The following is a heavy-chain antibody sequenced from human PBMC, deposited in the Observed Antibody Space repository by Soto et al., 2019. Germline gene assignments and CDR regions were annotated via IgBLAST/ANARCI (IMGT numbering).Heavy chain of an antibody. D-gene: IGHD6-13*01. CDR1: GFTFSNAW. J-gene: IGHJ4*02. Sequence: GGSLRLSCAASGFTFSNAWMSWVRQAPGKGLEWVGRIKSKSDGETTDYAAPVKGRFTISRDDSKNTLYLQMNSLKTEDSAVYYCSKAAAGLFDYWGQGTLVTVSS. CDR2: IKSKSDGETT. CDR3: SKAAAGLFDY. V-gene: IGHV3-15*01.